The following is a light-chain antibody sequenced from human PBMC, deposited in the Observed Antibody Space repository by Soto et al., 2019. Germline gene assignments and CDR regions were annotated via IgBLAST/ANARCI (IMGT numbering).Light chain of an antibody. CDR3: QQRSNWPPTWT. J-gene: IGKJ1*01. CDR2: DAS. Sequence: EVVLTQSPATLSLSPGERATLSCRASQSVGSYLAWYQHKPGQPPRLLIYDASNRATGIPARFSGSGSGTDVTLTISRREPEDFAVYYCQQRSNWPPTWTFGQGTKVEIK. CDR1: QSVGSY. V-gene: IGKV3-11*01.